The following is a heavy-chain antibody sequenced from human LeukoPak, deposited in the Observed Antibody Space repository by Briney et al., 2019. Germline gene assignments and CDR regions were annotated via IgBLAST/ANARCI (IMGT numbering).Heavy chain of an antibody. D-gene: IGHD3-10*01. V-gene: IGHV4-59*01. CDR2: IYYSGST. Sequence: PSETLSLTCTVSGGSISSYYWSWIRQPPGKGLEWVGYIYYSGSTNYNPSLKSRVTISVDTSKNQFSLKLRSVTAADTAVYYCARVMVRGVELDYWGQGNLVTVSS. J-gene: IGHJ4*02. CDR1: GGSISSYY. CDR3: ARVMVRGVELDY.